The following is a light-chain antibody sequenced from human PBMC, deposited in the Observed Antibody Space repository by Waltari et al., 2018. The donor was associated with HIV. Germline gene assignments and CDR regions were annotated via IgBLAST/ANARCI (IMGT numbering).Light chain of an antibody. J-gene: IGLJ3*02. V-gene: IGLV2-18*02. CDR3: SSYTTSSTWV. Sequence: QSTLTQPPSVSGSLGQSVTIACSGTSSDLGSYNRVSWYQQPPGTAPKLIIYEVPKRPSGVAVRFSGSKSGNTASLTISGLQAEDEADYYCSSYTTSSTWVFGGGTQLTVL. CDR2: EVP. CDR1: SSDLGSYNR.